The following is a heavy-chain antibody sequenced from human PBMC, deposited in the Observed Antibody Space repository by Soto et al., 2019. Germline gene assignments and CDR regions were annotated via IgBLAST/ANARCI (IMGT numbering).Heavy chain of an antibody. D-gene: IGHD3-3*01. J-gene: IGHJ4*02. Sequence: PGGSLRLSCAASGFTFSSHWMSWVRQAPGKGLEWVSNINADGSGKWYAESVKGRFTISRDNSRNTLYLQMNSLRAEDTAVYYCAKESSNYPYFDYWGQGTLVTVSS. V-gene: IGHV3-7*05. CDR1: GFTFSSHW. CDR2: INADGSGK. CDR3: AKESSNYPYFDY.